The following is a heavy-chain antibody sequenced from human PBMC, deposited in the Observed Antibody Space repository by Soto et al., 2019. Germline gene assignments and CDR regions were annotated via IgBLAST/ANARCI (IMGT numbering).Heavy chain of an antibody. CDR2: IYYSGST. CDR3: AGRVVPAATGGAYGMDV. V-gene: IGHV4-59*01. D-gene: IGHD2-2*01. J-gene: IGHJ6*02. CDR1: GGSISTYY. Sequence: ASETLSLSCTVSGGSISTYYWSWIRQPPGKGLEWIGYIYYSGSTNYNPSLKSRVTISLDTSKNQFSLKLSSVTAADTAVYYCAGRVVPAATGGAYGMDVWGQGTTVTVSS.